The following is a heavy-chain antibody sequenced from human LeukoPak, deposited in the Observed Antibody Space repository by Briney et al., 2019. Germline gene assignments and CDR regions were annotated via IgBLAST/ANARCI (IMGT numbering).Heavy chain of an antibody. CDR2: IYYSGST. CDR1: GGSISSSSYY. Sequence: PSETLSLTCTVSGGSISSSSYYWGWIRQPPGKGLEWIGSIYYSGSTYYNPSLKSRVTISVDTSKNQFSLKLSSVTAADTAVYYCARGEREYSYGYLQWFDPWGQGTLVTVSS. V-gene: IGHV4-39*07. J-gene: IGHJ5*02. CDR3: ARGEREYSYGYLQWFDP. D-gene: IGHD5-18*01.